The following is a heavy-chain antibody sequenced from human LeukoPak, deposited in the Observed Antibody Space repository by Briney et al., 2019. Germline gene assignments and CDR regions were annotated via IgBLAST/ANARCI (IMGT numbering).Heavy chain of an antibody. V-gene: IGHV3-30*18. CDR2: MSYDGSNT. CDR3: AKGRYSGSYYFDY. Sequence: PGGSLRLSCAASGFTFSTYGMHWVRQAPGKGLEWVAVMSYDGSNTYYADSVKGRFTISRDNSKNTLYLQMNSLRAEDTAVNYCAKGRYSGSYYFDYWGQGTLVTVSS. D-gene: IGHD3-10*01. J-gene: IGHJ4*02. CDR1: GFTFSTYG.